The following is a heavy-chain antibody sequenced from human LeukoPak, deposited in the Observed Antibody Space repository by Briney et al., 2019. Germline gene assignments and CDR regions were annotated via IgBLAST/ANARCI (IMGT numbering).Heavy chain of an antibody. D-gene: IGHD3-3*01. Sequence: QPGGSLRLSCAASGFTLDDDTMHWVRQTPGRGLEWVSFITWKGHRTHYADSVKGRFTVSRDNSKDSLYLQMNSLRTEDTGLYHCASEVGYRSLGYLGQGTLVTVSS. CDR2: ITWKGHRT. V-gene: IGHV3-43*01. J-gene: IGHJ4*02. CDR1: GFTLDDDT. CDR3: ASEVGYRSLGY.